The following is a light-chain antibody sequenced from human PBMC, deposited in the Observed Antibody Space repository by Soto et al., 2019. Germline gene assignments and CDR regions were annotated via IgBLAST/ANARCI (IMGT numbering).Light chain of an antibody. J-gene: IGKJ4*01. V-gene: IGKV2-28*01. CDR1: QSLLYNNEYNY. Sequence: EIVMTQSPLSLPVTPGEPASISCRSSQSLLYNNEYNYLDWYLQKTGQSPQLLIYLGSNRASGVPARFSGSGSGTDFTLKISRVEAEDVGVYYCMQALQTPLTFGGGTKVEIK. CDR2: LGS. CDR3: MQALQTPLT.